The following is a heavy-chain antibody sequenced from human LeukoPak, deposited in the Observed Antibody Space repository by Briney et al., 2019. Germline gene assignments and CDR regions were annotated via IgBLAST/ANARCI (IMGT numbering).Heavy chain of an antibody. D-gene: IGHD4-11*01. CDR1: GYTFTSYY. Sequence: ASVKVSCKASGYTFTSYYMHWVRQAPGQGLEWMGVINPSGGSTSYAQKFQGRVTITADESTSTAYMELSSLRSEDTAVYYCARERLPSTVSKYYYYYYGMDVWGQGTTVTVSS. CDR3: ARERLPSTVSKYYYYYYGMDV. V-gene: IGHV1-46*01. CDR2: INPSGGST. J-gene: IGHJ6*02.